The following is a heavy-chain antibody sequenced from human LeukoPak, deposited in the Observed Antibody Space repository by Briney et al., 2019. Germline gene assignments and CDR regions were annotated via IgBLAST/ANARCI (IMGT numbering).Heavy chain of an antibody. J-gene: IGHJ6*03. V-gene: IGHV1-8*01. CDR2: MNPNSGNT. Sequence: ASVKVSCKASGYTFTSYDINWVRQATGQGLEWMGWMNPNSGNTGYAQKFQGRVTMTRNTSISTAYMELSSLRSEDTAVYYCARVEYSSSSYYYYYMDVWGKGTTVTVSS. CDR1: GYTFTSYD. D-gene: IGHD6-6*01. CDR3: ARVEYSSSSYYYYYMDV.